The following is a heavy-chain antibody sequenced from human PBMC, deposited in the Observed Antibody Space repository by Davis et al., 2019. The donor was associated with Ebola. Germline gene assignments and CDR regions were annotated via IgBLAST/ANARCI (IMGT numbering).Heavy chain of an antibody. J-gene: IGHJ4*02. CDR2: LLPMINKV. CDR1: GGTFSSLT. V-gene: IGHV1-69*08. D-gene: IGHD6-19*01. Sequence: SVKVSCKASGGTFSSLTLSWVRQAPGQGLEWMGRLLPMINKVDYAERFQGRVTITADESTNTAYMELSSLRSEDTAVYYCARDYVAVAGTGDYWGQGTLVTVSS. CDR3: ARDYVAVAGTGDY.